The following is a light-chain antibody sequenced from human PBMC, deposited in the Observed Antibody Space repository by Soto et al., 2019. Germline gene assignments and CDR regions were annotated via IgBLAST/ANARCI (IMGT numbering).Light chain of an antibody. Sequence: QSVLTQPASLSGSPGQSITISCTGTNSDIGGYNYVSWYQQHPGKAPKLMIYEVTNRPSGVSSRFSGSKSDNTASLTISGLQAEDEADYYCSSYTSTSIPVVFGGGTKLTVL. CDR2: EVT. CDR1: NSDIGGYNY. CDR3: SSYTSTSIPVV. J-gene: IGLJ2*01. V-gene: IGLV2-14*01.